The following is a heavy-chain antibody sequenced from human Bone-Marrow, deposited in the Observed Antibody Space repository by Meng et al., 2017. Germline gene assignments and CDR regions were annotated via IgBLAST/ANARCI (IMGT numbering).Heavy chain of an antibody. CDR1: GGTFSSYA. CDR2: IIPIFGTA. CDR3: AREGIAAASLQD. V-gene: IGHV1-69*01. D-gene: IGHD6-13*01. J-gene: IGHJ1*01. Sequence: QVEPLQSGAEVKEPGSSVKCSGKASGGTFSSYAISWRRQGPGQGLEWMGGIIPIFGTANHAQKFQGRVTVTADESTSTAYMELSSLGSEDTAVYFCAREGIAAASLQDWGQGTLVTVSS.